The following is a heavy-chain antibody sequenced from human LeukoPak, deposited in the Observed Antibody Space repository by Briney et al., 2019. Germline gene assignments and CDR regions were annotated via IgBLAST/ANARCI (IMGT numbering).Heavy chain of an antibody. CDR1: GFTVSSNY. D-gene: IGHD3-10*01. CDR2: IYSGGST. V-gene: IGHV3-53*01. Sequence: PGGSLRLSCAASGFTVSSNYMSWVRQAPGKGLEWVSAIYSGGSTYYADSVKGRFTISRDNSKNTLYLQMNSLRAEDTAVYYCARARVVYYGSGSYYYFDYWGQGTLVTVSS. CDR3: ARARVVYYGSGSYYYFDY. J-gene: IGHJ4*02.